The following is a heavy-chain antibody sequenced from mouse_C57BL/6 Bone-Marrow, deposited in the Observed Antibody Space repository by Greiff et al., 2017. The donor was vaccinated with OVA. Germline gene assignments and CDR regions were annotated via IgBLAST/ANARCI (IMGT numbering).Heavy chain of an antibody. J-gene: IGHJ4*01. V-gene: IGHV5-9*01. Sequence: EVHLVESGGGLVKPGGSLKLSCAASGFTFSSYTMSWVRQTPEKRLEWVATISGGGGNTYYQDSVKGRFTISRDNAKNTLYLQLSSLRSEDTALYYCARLSLLNAMDYWGQGTSVTVSS. CDR3: ARLSLLNAMDY. CDR1: GFTFSSYT. CDR2: ISGGGGNT.